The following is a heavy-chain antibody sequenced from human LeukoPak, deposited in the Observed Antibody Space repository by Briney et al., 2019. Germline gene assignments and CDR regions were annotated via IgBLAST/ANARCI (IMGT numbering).Heavy chain of an antibody. D-gene: IGHD2-21*02. CDR1: GFTFSSYA. V-gene: IGHV3-30-3*01. J-gene: IGHJ4*02. Sequence: GGSLRLSCAASGFTFSSYAMHWVRQAPGKGLEWVAVISYDGSNKYYADSVKGRFTISRDNSKNTLYLQMNSLRAEGTAVYYCARDLAYCGGDCYPDYWGQGTLVTVSS. CDR3: ARDLAYCGGDCYPDY. CDR2: ISYDGSNK.